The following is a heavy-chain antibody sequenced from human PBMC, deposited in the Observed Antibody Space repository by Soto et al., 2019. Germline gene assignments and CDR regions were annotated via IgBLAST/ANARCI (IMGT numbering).Heavy chain of an antibody. CDR2: ISGSGGST. J-gene: IGHJ5*02. Sequence: GGSLRLSCAASGFTFSSYAMSWVRQAPGKGLEWVSAISGSGGSTYYADSVRGRFTISRDNSKNTLYLQMNSLRAEDTAVYYCAKSRLSGTAGWFDPWGQGTLVTVSS. V-gene: IGHV3-23*01. CDR3: AKSRLSGTAGWFDP. CDR1: GFTFSSYA. D-gene: IGHD2-21*02.